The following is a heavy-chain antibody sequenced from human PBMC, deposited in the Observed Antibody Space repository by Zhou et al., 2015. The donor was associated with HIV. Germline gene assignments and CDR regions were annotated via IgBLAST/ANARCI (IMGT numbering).Heavy chain of an antibody. CDR2: MNPNSGNT. Sequence: QVQLVQSGAEVKKPGASVKVSCKASGYTFTSYDINWVRQATGQGLEWMGWMNPNSGNTGYAQKFQGRVTMTRNTSISTAYMELSSLRSEDTAVYYCAISPEVVPAASGDHWFDPWGQGTLVTVSS. J-gene: IGHJ5*02. D-gene: IGHD2-2*01. CDR3: AISPEVVPAASGDHWFDP. V-gene: IGHV1-8*01. CDR1: GYTFTSYD.